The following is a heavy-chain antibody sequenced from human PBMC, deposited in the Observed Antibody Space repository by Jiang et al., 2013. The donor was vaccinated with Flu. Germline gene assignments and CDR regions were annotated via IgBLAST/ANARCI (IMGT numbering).Heavy chain of an antibody. J-gene: IGHJ4*02. V-gene: IGHV1-46*01. CDR2: INPGGGRT. D-gene: IGHD6-13*01. CDR3: ARGAADVPGRTLQFDS. CDR1: GYTFTSYY. Sequence: SGAEVKKPGAAVKVSCKASGYTFTSYYMHWVRQAPGQGLEWLGIINPGGGRTNFAQKFQGRITMTRDTSTSTVYMEMSSLRFEDTAVYYCARGAADVPGRTLQFDSWGQGTLVTVSS.